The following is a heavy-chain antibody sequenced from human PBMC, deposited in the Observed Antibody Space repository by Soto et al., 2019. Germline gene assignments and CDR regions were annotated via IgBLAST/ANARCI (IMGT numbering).Heavy chain of an antibody. D-gene: IGHD3-16*01. J-gene: IGHJ5*02. CDR1: GDSVSSGDYY. CDR3: ARVPIDTYMIYWSDP. Sequence: SETLSLTCTVSGDSVSSGDYYWTWIRQLPGKGLEWVGHIYFSGRTNYIPSLESRVTISLDTSKNQFSLKLTSVTAADTAVYYCARVPIDTYMIYWSDPWGQGTLVTVSS. CDR2: IYFSGRT. V-gene: IGHV4-61*08.